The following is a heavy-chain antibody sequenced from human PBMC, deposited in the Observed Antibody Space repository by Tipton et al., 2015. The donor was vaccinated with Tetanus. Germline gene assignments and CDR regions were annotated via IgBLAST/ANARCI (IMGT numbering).Heavy chain of an antibody. CDR3: ARDQGGGRVVRLNWLDP. Sequence: TLSLTCGVFGDYLSDYYWTWVRQPPGKGLEWIGEIHRGGSTNYNPSLKSRVSMSVDTSKNQFSLNLTSVTAADTAVYYCARDQGGGRVVRLNWLDPWGQGTLVTVS. J-gene: IGHJ5*02. V-gene: IGHV4-34*09. D-gene: IGHD6-6*01. CDR1: GDYLSDYY. CDR2: IHRGGST.